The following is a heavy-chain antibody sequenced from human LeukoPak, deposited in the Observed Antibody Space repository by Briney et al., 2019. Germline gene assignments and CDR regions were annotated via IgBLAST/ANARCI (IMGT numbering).Heavy chain of an antibody. Sequence: SETLSLTCTVSGGSISSSSYYWGWIRQPPGKGLEWIGSIYYSGSTYYNPSLKSRVTISVDTSKNQFSLKLSSVTAADTAVYYCATRQGYYDSSGRAREKKDYWGQGTLVTISS. V-gene: IGHV4-39*07. CDR3: ATRQGYYDSSGRAREKKDY. D-gene: IGHD3-22*01. CDR2: IYYSGST. CDR1: GGSISSSSYY. J-gene: IGHJ4*02.